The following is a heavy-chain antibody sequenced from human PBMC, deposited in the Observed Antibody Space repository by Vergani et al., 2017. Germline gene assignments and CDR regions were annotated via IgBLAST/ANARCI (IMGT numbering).Heavy chain of an antibody. V-gene: IGHV1-46*03. J-gene: IGHJ4*02. CDR2: INPSGGST. CDR1: VGTFSSYA. Sequence: QVQLVQSGAEVKKPGSSVKVSCKASVGTFSSYAISWVRQAPGQGLEWMGIINPSGGSTSYAQKFQGRVTMTRDTSTSTVYMELSSLRSEDTAVYYCTRGWYDDSIAYWAYWGQGTLVTVSS. D-gene: IGHD3-22*01. CDR3: TRGWYDDSIAYWAY.